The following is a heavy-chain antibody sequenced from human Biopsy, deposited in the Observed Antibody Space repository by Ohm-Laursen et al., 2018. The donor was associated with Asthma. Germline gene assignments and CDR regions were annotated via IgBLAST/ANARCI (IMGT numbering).Heavy chain of an antibody. V-gene: IGHV1-24*01. CDR2: HDHEEGGT. J-gene: IGHJ4*02. Sequence: VASVKVSCNISGYSLTDLSMHWVRQAPGQGLEWMGGHDHEEGGTVNARRFQGRVTMTEDTSTDTAYMELSSLSSDDTAVYYCASDFPKDYVRYNFQFWGQGTLVTVSS. D-gene: IGHD4-17*01. CDR1: GYSLTDLS. CDR3: ASDFPKDYVRYNFQF.